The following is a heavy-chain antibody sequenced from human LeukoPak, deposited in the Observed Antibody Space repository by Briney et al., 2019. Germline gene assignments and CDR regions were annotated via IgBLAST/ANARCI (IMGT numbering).Heavy chain of an antibody. D-gene: IGHD3-10*01. Sequence: SETLSLTCIVSGGSISSYYWSWIRQPAGKGLEWIGRIYTSGNTNYNPSLKSRVTMSVDTSKNQFSLKLSSVTAADTAVYYCARDLHGSGTWDWFDPWGQGTLVTVSS. CDR1: GGSISSYY. CDR3: ARDLHGSGTWDWFDP. J-gene: IGHJ5*02. V-gene: IGHV4-4*07. CDR2: IYTSGNT.